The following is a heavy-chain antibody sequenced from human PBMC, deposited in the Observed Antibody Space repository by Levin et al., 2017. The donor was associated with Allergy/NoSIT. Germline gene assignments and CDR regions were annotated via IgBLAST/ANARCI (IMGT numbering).Heavy chain of an antibody. CDR2: INPNSGGT. J-gene: IGHJ4*02. CDR1: GYTFTGHY. D-gene: IGHD5-24*01. Sequence: PKASVKVSCKASGYTFTGHYMHWVRQAPGQGLEWMGWINPNSGGTNYAQKFQGRVTMTRDTSISTAYMELSRLGSDDTAVYYGATATVEADFDYWGQGTLVTVSS. V-gene: IGHV1-2*02. CDR3: ATATVEADFDY.